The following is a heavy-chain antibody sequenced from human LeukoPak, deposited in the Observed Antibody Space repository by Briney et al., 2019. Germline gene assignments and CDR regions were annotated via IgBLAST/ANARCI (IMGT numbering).Heavy chain of an antibody. J-gene: IGHJ4*02. Sequence: SETLSLTCTISGGSISSYYWSWIRQPAGKGLEWIGRIYTSGSTNYNPSLKSRVTMSVDTSKNQLSLKLTSVTAADTAVYYCARGGKATVVTMWGQGILVTVSS. D-gene: IGHD4-23*01. CDR3: ARGGKATVVTM. CDR2: IYTSGST. CDR1: GGSISSYY. V-gene: IGHV4-4*07.